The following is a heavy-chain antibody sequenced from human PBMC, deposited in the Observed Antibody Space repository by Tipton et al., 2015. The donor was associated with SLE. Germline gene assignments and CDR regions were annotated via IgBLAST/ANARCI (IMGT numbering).Heavy chain of an antibody. CDR1: GFTFSSYA. J-gene: IGHJ3*02. V-gene: IGHV3-23*01. CDR2: ISGSGGST. D-gene: IGHD3-10*01. CDR3: AGRMVQRGAFDI. Sequence: SLRLSCAASGFTFSSYAMSWVRQAPGKGLEWVSAISGSGGSTYYADSVKGRFTISRDNSKNTLYLQINSLRAEDTAVYYCAGRMVQRGAFDIWGQGTMVTVSS.